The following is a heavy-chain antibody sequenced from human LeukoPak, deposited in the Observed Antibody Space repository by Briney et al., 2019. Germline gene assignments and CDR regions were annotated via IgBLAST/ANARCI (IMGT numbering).Heavy chain of an antibody. CDR2: IYDSGST. CDR1: GGSISSSSYY. J-gene: IGHJ4*02. Sequence: SETLSLTCTVSGGSISSSSYYWGWIRQPPGKGLEWIGRIYDSGSTYFNPSLKSRVTISVDTSKNQFSLKLSSVTAADTAVYYCARDNQYYDFWSGYSALTFDYWGQGTLVTVSS. D-gene: IGHD3-3*01. CDR3: ARDNQYYDFWSGYSALTFDY. V-gene: IGHV4-39*07.